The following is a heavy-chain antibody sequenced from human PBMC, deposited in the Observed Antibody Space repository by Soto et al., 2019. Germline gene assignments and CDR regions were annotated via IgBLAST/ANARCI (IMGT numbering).Heavy chain of an antibody. Sequence: SVKVSCKASGGTFSSYAISWVRQAPGQGLEWMGGIIPIFGTANYAQKFQGRVTITADESTSTAYMELSSLRSEDTAVYYCAREYCSGGSCSLGMDVWGQGTTVTVSS. CDR2: IIPIFGTA. D-gene: IGHD2-15*01. CDR3: AREYCSGGSCSLGMDV. CDR1: GGTFSSYA. J-gene: IGHJ6*02. V-gene: IGHV1-69*13.